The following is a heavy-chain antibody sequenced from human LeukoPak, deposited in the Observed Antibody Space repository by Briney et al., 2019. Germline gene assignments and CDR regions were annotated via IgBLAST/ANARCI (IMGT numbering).Heavy chain of an antibody. CDR3: AKDSAYGSGGYFDY. D-gene: IGHD3-10*01. Sequence: GGSLRLSCAASGFTFSSYSMNWVRQAPGKGLEWVSAISGSGGSTYYADSVKGRFTISRDNSKNTLYLQMNSLRAEDTAVYYCAKDSAYGSGGYFDYWGQGTLVTVSS. J-gene: IGHJ4*02. V-gene: IGHV3-23*01. CDR1: GFTFSSYS. CDR2: ISGSGGST.